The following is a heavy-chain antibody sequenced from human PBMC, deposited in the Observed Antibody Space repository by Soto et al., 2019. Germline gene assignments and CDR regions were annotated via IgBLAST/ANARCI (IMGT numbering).Heavy chain of an antibody. D-gene: IGHD6-25*01. Sequence: EVQLVESGGGLVQPGGSLRLSCAASGFTLSRHWMHWVRQTPGKGPVWVSRINDDGSSTKYADSVKGRFTIARDNAKNTVFLQMSSLRAEDTAVYYCAREVIAATGTIRWFDPWGQGTLVTVSS. CDR2: INDDGSST. V-gene: IGHV3-74*03. CDR1: GFTLSRHW. CDR3: AREVIAATGTIRWFDP. J-gene: IGHJ5*02.